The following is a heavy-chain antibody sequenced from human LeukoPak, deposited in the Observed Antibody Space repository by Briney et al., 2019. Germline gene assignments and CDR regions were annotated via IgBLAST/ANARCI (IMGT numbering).Heavy chain of an antibody. CDR3: ARGLTGYYRFDY. Sequence: ASVKVSCKAFGSPFPSYDTTGGRQATGQGLEWLGWLTPNSGNTGYAQKFQGRVTMTRNTSISTAYMELSSLRSEDTAVYYCARGLTGYYRFDYWGQGTQVTVSS. V-gene: IGHV1-8*01. J-gene: IGHJ4*02. CDR1: GSPFPSYD. CDR2: LTPNSGNT. D-gene: IGHD3-9*01.